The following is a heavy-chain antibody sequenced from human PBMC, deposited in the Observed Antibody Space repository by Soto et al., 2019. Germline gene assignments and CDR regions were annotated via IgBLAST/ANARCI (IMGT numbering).Heavy chain of an antibody. CDR3: AKNGFYSGYDTGYFDL. CDR1: GFTFSSYA. CDR2: ISGSGGST. Sequence: EVQLLESGGVLVQPGGSLRLSCAASGFTFSSYAMSWVRQAPGKGLEWVSAISGSGGSTEYADSVKGRFTISRDNSKNTLYLQMNSLRAEDTAVYYCAKNGFYSGYDTGYFDLWGRGTLVTVSS. D-gene: IGHD5-12*01. J-gene: IGHJ2*01. V-gene: IGHV3-23*01.